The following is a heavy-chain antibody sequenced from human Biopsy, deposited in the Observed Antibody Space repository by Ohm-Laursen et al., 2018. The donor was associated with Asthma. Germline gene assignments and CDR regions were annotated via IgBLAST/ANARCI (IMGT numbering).Heavy chain of an antibody. J-gene: IGHJ3*02. D-gene: IGHD4-23*01. Sequence: SLRLSCAASGFTVSRDHMFWVRQAPGKGLEWVSVIYSGGTSHTADSVQGRVTISRDNSKNTLSLQMNSLRAEDTAVYYCARAYGGSFFSGAFDIWGQGTMVTVSS. CDR1: GFTVSRDH. CDR2: IYSGGTS. V-gene: IGHV3-53*01. CDR3: ARAYGGSFFSGAFDI.